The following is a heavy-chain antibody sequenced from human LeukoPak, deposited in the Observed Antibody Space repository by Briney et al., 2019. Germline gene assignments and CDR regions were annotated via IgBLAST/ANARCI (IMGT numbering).Heavy chain of an antibody. CDR3: AKKGSIIDAFDI. CDR2: ISWNSGSI. V-gene: IGHV3-9*01. D-gene: IGHD3-10*01. Sequence: GGSLRLSCAASGFTFDDYAMHWVRQAPGKGLEWVSGISWNSGSIGYADSVKGRFTISRDNAKNSLYLQMNSLRAEDTALYYCAKKGSIIDAFDIWGQGTMVTVSS. CDR1: GFTFDDYA. J-gene: IGHJ3*02.